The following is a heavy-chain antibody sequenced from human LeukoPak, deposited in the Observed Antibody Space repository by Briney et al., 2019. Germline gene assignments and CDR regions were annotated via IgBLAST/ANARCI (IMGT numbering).Heavy chain of an antibody. V-gene: IGHV5-51*01. D-gene: IGHD1-26*01. Sequence: GESLKISCQGFGYPFTTSWIGWVRQLPGKGLEWTAIIYAGNSDAKYSPSFQGQVTISADRSISIAFLQWSSLKASDTAMYYCARRNAGDYFDYWGQGTLVTVSS. CDR3: ARRNAGDYFDY. J-gene: IGHJ4*02. CDR1: GYPFTTSW. CDR2: IYAGNSDA.